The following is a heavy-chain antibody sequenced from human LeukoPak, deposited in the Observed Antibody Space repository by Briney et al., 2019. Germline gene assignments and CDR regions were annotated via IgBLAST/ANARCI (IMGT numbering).Heavy chain of an antibody. CDR3: ARASYGSGSFPDY. CDR1: GFTFSSYE. CDR2: ISSSGSTI. J-gene: IGHJ4*02. Sequence: GGSLRLSCAASGFTFSSYEMNWVRQAPGKGLEWVSYISSSGSTIYYADSVKGRFTISRDNAKNSLYLQMNSLRAEDTAVYYCARASYGSGSFPDYWGQGTLVTVSS. D-gene: IGHD3-10*01. V-gene: IGHV3-48*03.